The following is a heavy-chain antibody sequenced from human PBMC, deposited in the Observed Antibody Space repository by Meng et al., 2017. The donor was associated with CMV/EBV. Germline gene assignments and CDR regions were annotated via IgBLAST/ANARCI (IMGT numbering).Heavy chain of an antibody. J-gene: IGHJ4*02. CDR3: ARVSTGAGLLY. D-gene: IGHD3-3*01. CDR2: IIPILGIA. CDR1: GGTFSSYT. Sequence: SCKASGGTFSSYTISWVRQAPGQGLEWMGRIIPILGIANYAQKSQGRVTITADKSTSTAYMELSSLRSEDTAVYYCARVSTGAGLLYWGQGTLVTVSS. V-gene: IGHV1-69*02.